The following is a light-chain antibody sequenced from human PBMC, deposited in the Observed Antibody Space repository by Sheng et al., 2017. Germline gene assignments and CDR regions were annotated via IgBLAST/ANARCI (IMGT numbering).Light chain of an antibody. CDR3: QQRHSWVT. J-gene: IGKJ4*01. Sequence: EIVLTQSPGTLSLSPGERATLSCRASQSVSSSYLAWYQQKPGQAPRLLIYDASNRATGIPARFSASGSGTDFTLTISSLEPEDSAVYYCQQRHSWVTFGGGTKVQIK. V-gene: IGKV3D-20*02. CDR1: QSVSSSY. CDR2: DAS.